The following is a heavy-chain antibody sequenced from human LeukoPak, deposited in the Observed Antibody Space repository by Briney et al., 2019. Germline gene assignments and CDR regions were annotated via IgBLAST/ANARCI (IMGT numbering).Heavy chain of an antibody. V-gene: IGHV3-23*01. CDR2: ISGNSRAT. J-gene: IGHJ4*02. Sequence: PGGSLRLSCAASRFTFDTYSMTWARQAPAQGLEWASVISGNSRATFYADSVKGRFTISRDNSKNTLYLQMTSLRAEDTAVYYCAKEGDRGVVVADYFDFWGQGTLVTVSS. CDR1: RFTFDTYS. D-gene: IGHD6-19*01. CDR3: AKEGDRGVVVADYFDF.